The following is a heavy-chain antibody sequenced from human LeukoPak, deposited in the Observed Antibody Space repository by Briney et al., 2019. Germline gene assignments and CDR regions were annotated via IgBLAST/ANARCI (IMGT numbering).Heavy chain of an antibody. Sequence: PSETLSLTCTVSGGSISSSSYYWGWIRRPPGKGLEWIGSIYYSGSTYYNPSLKSRVTISVDTSKNQFSLKLSSVTAADTAVYYCARRLGRDGKYYFDYWGQGTLVTVSS. J-gene: IGHJ4*02. D-gene: IGHD5-24*01. CDR1: GGSISSSSYY. CDR3: ARRLGRDGKYYFDY. V-gene: IGHV4-39*01. CDR2: IYYSGST.